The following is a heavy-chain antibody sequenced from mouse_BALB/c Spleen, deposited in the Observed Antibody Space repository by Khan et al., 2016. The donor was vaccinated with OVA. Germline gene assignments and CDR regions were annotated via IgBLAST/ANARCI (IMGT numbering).Heavy chain of an antibody. V-gene: IGHV3-2*02. CDR2: ISYSGST. CDR3: ARTARIKY. CDR1: GYSITSGYG. Sequence: EVQLQESGPGLVKPSQSLSLTCTVTGYSITSGYGWNWIRQFPGNKLEWMGYISYSGSTNYNPSLKSRISIPRDTSKNQFFLQLNSVTTEDTAKYYCARTARIKYWGQGTTLTVYS. D-gene: IGHD3-3*01. J-gene: IGHJ2*01.